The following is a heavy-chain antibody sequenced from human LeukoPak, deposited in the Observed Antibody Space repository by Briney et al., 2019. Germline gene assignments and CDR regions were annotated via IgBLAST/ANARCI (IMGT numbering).Heavy chain of an antibody. Sequence: GGSLRLSCAASGFAFSTFSMNWVRQAPGKGPEWVSSISSSSRYKYYANSVEGRFTISRDNAKNSLYLQMNSLRAEDTAVYYCARDWRSYYYYGMDVWGQGTTVTVSS. D-gene: IGHD3-3*01. CDR1: GFAFSTFS. J-gene: IGHJ6*02. CDR2: ISSSSRYK. CDR3: ARDWRSYYYYGMDV. V-gene: IGHV3-21*01.